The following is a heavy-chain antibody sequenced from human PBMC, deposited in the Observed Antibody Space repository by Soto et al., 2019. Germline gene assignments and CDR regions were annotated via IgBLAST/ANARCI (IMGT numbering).Heavy chain of an antibody. V-gene: IGHV1-8*01. Sequence: QVQLVPSGAEVKKPGASVTVSCKASGYTFTSYDINWVRQATGQGGEWMGWMNPNSGNTGYAQKFHGRVTMTRNTSISTAYMELSSLRAGDTAVYYCASSTNGYGDRHWGQGPLVTVSS. CDR1: GYTFTSYD. D-gene: IGHD4-17*01. CDR2: MNPNSGNT. CDR3: ASSTNGYGDRH. J-gene: IGHJ4*02.